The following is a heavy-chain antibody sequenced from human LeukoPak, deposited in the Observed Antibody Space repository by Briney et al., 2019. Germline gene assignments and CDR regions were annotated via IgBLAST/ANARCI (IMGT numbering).Heavy chain of an antibody. CDR2: ISGSGGNM. CDR1: GFTFSNHY. Sequence: GESLRLSCAASGFTFSNHYMNWVRQAPGQGLEWVSTISGSGGNMYQADSVKGRFTISRDNSRSTLYLQMNSLRAEDTAVYYCAKDAGPQQPVFFDSWGQGTLVTVSS. D-gene: IGHD6-6*01. CDR3: AKDAGPQQPVFFDS. V-gene: IGHV3-23*01. J-gene: IGHJ4*02.